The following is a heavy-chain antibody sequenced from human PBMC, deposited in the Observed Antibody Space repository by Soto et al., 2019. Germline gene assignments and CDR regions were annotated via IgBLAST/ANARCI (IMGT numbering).Heavy chain of an antibody. CDR2: ISSSSSTI. Sequence: GGSLRLSCAASGFTFSSYSMNWVRQAPGKGLEWVSYISSSSSTIYCADSVKGRFTISRDNAKNSLYLQMNSLRDEDTAVYYCARVTPIAAVAHFDYWGQGTLVTVSS. J-gene: IGHJ4*02. CDR3: ARVTPIAAVAHFDY. CDR1: GFTFSSYS. V-gene: IGHV3-48*02. D-gene: IGHD6-13*01.